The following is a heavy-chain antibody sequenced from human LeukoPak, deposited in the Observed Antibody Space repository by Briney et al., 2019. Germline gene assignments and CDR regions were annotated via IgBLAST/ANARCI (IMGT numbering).Heavy chain of an antibody. J-gene: IGHJ4*02. D-gene: IGHD3-22*01. V-gene: IGHV3-66*01. CDR1: GFTVSSNY. Sequence: GGSLRLSCAASGFTVSSNYMSWVRQAPGKGLEWVSVIYSGGSTYYADSVKGRFTISRDNSKNTLYLQMNSLRAEDTAVYYCARGPAITMTPLDYWDQGTLVTVSS. CDR3: ARGPAITMTPLDY. CDR2: IYSGGST.